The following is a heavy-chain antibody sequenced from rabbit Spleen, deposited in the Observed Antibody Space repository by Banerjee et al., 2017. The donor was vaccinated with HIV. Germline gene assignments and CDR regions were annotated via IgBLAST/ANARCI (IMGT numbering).Heavy chain of an antibody. D-gene: IGHD8-1*01. CDR2: IAPVFGIT. Sequence: HLKESGGGLVQPGGSLKLSCTASGFTLSSYYMNWVRQAPGKGLEWIGYIAPVFGITYYANWVNGRFSISRENAQNTVFLQMTSLTAADTATYFCARDGAGGSYFALWGPGTLVTVS. CDR3: ARDGAGGSYFAL. J-gene: IGHJ6*01. V-gene: IGHV1S7*01. CDR1: GFTLSSYY.